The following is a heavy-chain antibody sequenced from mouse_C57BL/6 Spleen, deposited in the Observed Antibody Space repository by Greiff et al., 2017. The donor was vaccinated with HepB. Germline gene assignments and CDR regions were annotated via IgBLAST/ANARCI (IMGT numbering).Heavy chain of an antibody. V-gene: IGHV5-17*01. J-gene: IGHJ4*01. CDR3: ARQGWDDAMDY. D-gene: IGHD3-3*01. CDR2: ISSGSSTI. Sequence: EVQRVESGGGLVKPGGSLKLSCAASGFTFSDYGMHWVRQAPEKGLEWVAYISSGSSTIYYADTVKGRFTISRDNAKNTLFLQMTSLRSEDTAMYYCARQGWDDAMDYWGQGTSVTVSS. CDR1: GFTFSDYG.